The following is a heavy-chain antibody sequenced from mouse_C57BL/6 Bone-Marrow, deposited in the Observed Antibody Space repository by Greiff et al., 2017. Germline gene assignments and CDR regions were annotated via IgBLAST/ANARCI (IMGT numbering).Heavy chain of an antibody. D-gene: IGHD2-1*01. CDR3: ARHLYSLDY. CDR2: ISGGGGNT. V-gene: IGHV5-9*01. CDR1: GFTFSSYT. J-gene: IGHJ4*01. Sequence: EVLLVESGGGLVKPGGSLKLSCAASGFTFSSYTMSWVRQTPEKRLEWVATISGGGGNTYYPDSVKGRSTISRDNAKNTRYLQMRSLRSEDTALFYCARHLYSLDYWGQGTSVTVSS.